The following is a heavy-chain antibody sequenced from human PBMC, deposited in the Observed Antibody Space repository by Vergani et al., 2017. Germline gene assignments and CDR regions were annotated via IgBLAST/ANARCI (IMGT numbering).Heavy chain of an antibody. CDR2: ISYDGSNK. CDR1: GFTFSSYG. Sequence: QVQLVESGGGVVQPGRSLRLSCAASGFTFSSYGMHWVRQAPAKALEWFAVISYDGSNKYYADSVKGRFTISRDNSKNTLYLQMNSLRAEDTAVYYCVKDGHRYCSGGSCYSTDYWGQGTLVTVSS. V-gene: IGHV3-30*18. J-gene: IGHJ4*02. CDR3: VKDGHRYCSGGSCYSTDY. D-gene: IGHD2-15*01.